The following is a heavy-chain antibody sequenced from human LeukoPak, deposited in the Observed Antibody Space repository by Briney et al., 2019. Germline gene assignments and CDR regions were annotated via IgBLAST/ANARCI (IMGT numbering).Heavy chain of an antibody. D-gene: IGHD3-22*01. CDR1: GFTFSSYG. CDR2: IKSKTDGGTT. J-gene: IGHJ4*02. Sequence: GGSLRLSCAASGFTFSSYGMSWVRQAPGKGLEWVGRIKSKTDGGTTDYAAPVKGRFTISRDDSKNTLYLQMNSLKTEDTAVYYCTTEGTYYYDSSGYYYRDYWGQGTLVTVSS. CDR3: TTEGTYYYDSSGYYYRDY. V-gene: IGHV3-15*01.